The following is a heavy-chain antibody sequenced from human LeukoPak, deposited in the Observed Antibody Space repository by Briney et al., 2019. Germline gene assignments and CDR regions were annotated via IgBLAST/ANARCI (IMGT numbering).Heavy chain of an antibody. Sequence: SETLSLTCAVYGGSFSGYYWSWIRQPPGKGLEWIGEINHSGSTNYNPSLKSRVTISVDTSKNQFSLKLSSVTAADTAVYYCARDVWGSYRRTHFDYWGQGTLVTVSS. CDR2: INHSGST. D-gene: IGHD3-16*02. J-gene: IGHJ4*02. CDR3: ARDVWGSYRRTHFDY. CDR1: GGSFSGYY. V-gene: IGHV4-34*01.